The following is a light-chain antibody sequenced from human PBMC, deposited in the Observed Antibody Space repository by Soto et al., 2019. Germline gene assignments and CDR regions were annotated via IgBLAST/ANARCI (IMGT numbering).Light chain of an antibody. CDR2: CAS. V-gene: IGKV3D-15*01. J-gene: IGKJ4*01. Sequence: EIVLTQSPATLSVPPGERVTLSCRASQSVSDNLAWYQQKPGQAPRLLIYCASIRATDIPARFSGSGSGTEFSLTISSLQSEDFAVYYCQQYNDWPLTFGGGTKVEIK. CDR1: QSVSDN. CDR3: QQYNDWPLT.